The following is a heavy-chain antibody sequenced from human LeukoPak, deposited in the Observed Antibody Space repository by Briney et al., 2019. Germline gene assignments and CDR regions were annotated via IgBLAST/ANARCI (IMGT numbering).Heavy chain of an antibody. Sequence: ASVKVSKASGYTFTSYGINWVRQAPGQGLEWMGWISAYTGNTNYAQNLQGRVTMTTDTSTSTAYMELRSLRSDDTAVYYCARSTAGELPHYWGQGTLVTVSS. CDR1: GYTFTSYG. V-gene: IGHV1-18*01. CDR3: ARSTAGELPHY. J-gene: IGHJ4*02. CDR2: ISAYTGNT. D-gene: IGHD1-26*01.